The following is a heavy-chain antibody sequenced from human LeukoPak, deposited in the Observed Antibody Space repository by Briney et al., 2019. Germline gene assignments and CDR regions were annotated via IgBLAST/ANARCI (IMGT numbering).Heavy chain of an antibody. V-gene: IGHV3-21*04. CDR2: ISSGSSYI. D-gene: IGHD2/OR15-2a*01. CDR3: ARGSAVNIDI. J-gene: IGHJ3*02. CDR1: GFTFSSYS. Sequence: PGGSLRLSCAASGFTFSSYSMNWVRQAPGKGLEWVSSISSGSSYIYYADSVKGRFTISRDNAKHSLYLQMNSLRADDTAVYYCARGSAVNIDIWGQGTMVTVPS.